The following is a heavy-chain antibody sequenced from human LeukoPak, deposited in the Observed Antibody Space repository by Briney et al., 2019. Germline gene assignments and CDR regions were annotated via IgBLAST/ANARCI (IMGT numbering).Heavy chain of an antibody. CDR1: GGSISSYY. Sequence: PSETLSLTCTVSGGSISSYYWSWIRQPPGKGLKWIGNIYYSGSTNYNPSLKSRVTISVDTSKNQFSLKLSSVTAADTAVYYCARAGWYSPPYYYYGMDVWGQGTTVTVSS. D-gene: IGHD6-19*01. CDR3: ARAGWYSPPYYYYGMDV. V-gene: IGHV4-59*01. J-gene: IGHJ6*02. CDR2: IYYSGST.